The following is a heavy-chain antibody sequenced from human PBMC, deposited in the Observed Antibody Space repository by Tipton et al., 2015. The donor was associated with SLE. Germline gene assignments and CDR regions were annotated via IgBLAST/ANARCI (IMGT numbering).Heavy chain of an antibody. Sequence: TLSLTCAVYGGSFSSYYWGWIRQPPGKGLEWIGSIYYSGSTYYNPSLKSRVTISVDTSKNQFSLKLSSVTAADTAVYYCARQGAYYGDPFDYWGQGTLVTVSS. CDR3: ARQGAYYGDPFDY. V-gene: IGHV4-39*01. CDR1: GGSFSSYY. D-gene: IGHD4-17*01. J-gene: IGHJ4*02. CDR2: IYYSGST.